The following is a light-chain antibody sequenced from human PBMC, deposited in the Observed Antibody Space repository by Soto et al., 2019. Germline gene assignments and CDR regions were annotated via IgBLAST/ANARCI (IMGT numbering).Light chain of an antibody. J-gene: IGKJ4*02. CDR3: QQYGSSGT. CDR1: QSVRSSY. V-gene: IGKV3-20*01. Sequence: EIVLTQSPGTLSLSPGERATLSCRASQSVRSSYLAWYQQKPGQAPRLLIYGASSRATGIPDRFSGSGSGTDFTLTISRLEPEDFAVYYCQQYGSSGTFGRGTKVDIK. CDR2: GAS.